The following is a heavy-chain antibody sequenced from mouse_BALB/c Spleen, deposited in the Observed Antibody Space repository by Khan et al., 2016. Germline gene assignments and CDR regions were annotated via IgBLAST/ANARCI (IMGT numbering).Heavy chain of an antibody. D-gene: IGHD2-12*01. CDR2: ISYSGIT. V-gene: IGHV3-2*02. CDR1: GYSITSDYA. Sequence: EVQLQESGPGLVKPSQSLSLTCTVTGYSITSDYAWNWIRQFPGNKLEWMGYISYSGITSYNPSLKSRISITRDTSKNQVFLQSISVTTEDTSTYYCASGSYYAWFPYWGQGTLVTVSA. CDR3: ASGSYYAWFPY. J-gene: IGHJ3*01.